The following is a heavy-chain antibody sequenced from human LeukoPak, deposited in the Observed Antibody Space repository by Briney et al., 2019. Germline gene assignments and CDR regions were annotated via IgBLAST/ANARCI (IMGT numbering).Heavy chain of an antibody. CDR3: ARGLYDYVWGSYQRYYYYMDV. J-gene: IGHJ6*03. CDR2: IYYSGST. D-gene: IGHD3-16*02. Sequence: SETLSLTCAVSGGSISSYYWSWIRQPPGKGLEWIGYIYYSGSTNYNPSLKSRVTISVDTSKNQFSLKLSSVTAADTAVYYCARGLYDYVWGSYQRYYYYMDVWGKGTTVTVSS. CDR1: GGSISSYY. V-gene: IGHV4-59*01.